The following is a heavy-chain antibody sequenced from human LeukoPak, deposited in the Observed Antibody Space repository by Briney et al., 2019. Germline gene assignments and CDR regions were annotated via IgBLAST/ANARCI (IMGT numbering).Heavy chain of an antibody. D-gene: IGHD2-21*02. CDR3: ARLVVVTASIDY. V-gene: IGHV1-2*06. CDR2: INPNSGGT. CDR1: GYTFTGYY. J-gene: IGHJ4*02. Sequence: GASVKVSCKASGYTFTGYYMHWVRQAPGQALEWMGRINPNSGGTNYAQKLQGRVTMTRDTSISTAYMELSRLRSDDTAVYYCARLVVVTASIDYWGQGTLVTVSS.